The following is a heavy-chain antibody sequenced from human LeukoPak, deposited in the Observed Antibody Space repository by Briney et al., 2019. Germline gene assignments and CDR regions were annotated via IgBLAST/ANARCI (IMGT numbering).Heavy chain of an antibody. CDR2: IKQDGSEK. J-gene: IGHJ6*03. CDR3: ARLSGSSSWRYYYYYYYMDV. Sequence: GGSLRLSCVASGFTFSSYWMSWVRQAPGKGLEWVANIKQDGSEKYYVDSVKGRFTISRDNAKNSLYLQMNSLRAEDTAVYYCARLSGSSSWRYYYYYYYMDVWGKGTTVTVSS. V-gene: IGHV3-7*01. CDR1: GFTFSSYW. D-gene: IGHD6-13*01.